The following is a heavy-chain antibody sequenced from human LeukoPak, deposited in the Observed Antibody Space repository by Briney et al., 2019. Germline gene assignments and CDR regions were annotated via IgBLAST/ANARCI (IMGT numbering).Heavy chain of an antibody. Sequence: GGSLRLSCEGSGFTFSNYWMGWVRQAPGKGLRWVANIKTDGSEKYYVDSVKGRFTISRDNAKNSLYLQMNSLRAEDTAVYYCAKDPRYNWNDGPYFDYWGQGTLVTVSS. V-gene: IGHV3-7*03. D-gene: IGHD1-1*01. CDR1: GFTFSNYW. CDR2: IKTDGSEK. J-gene: IGHJ4*02. CDR3: AKDPRYNWNDGPYFDY.